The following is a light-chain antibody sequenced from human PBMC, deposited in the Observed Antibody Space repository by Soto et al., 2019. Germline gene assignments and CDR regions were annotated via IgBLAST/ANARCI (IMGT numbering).Light chain of an antibody. CDR2: KAS. Sequence: DIQMTQSPSTLSASVGDRVTITCRASQSISSWLAWYQQKPGKAPKLLIYKASSLESGVPSRFSGSGSGTEFTLTITSLQPDDFATYYCQQYNIGPTFGQGTKLEIK. V-gene: IGKV1-5*03. CDR1: QSISSW. J-gene: IGKJ2*01. CDR3: QQYNIGPT.